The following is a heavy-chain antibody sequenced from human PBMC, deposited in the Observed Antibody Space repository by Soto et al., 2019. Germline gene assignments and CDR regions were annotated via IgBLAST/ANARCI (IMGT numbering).Heavy chain of an antibody. V-gene: IGHV3-30*18. CDR3: AKDGGY. J-gene: IGHJ4*02. Sequence: GGSLRLSCAASGLTFSSYGMHGVRKAPGKGLEWVAVISYDGSNKYYADSVKGRFTISRDNSKNTLYLQMNSLRAEDTAVYYCAKDGGYWGQGTLVTVSS. D-gene: IGHD3-16*01. CDR2: ISYDGSNK. CDR1: GLTFSSYG.